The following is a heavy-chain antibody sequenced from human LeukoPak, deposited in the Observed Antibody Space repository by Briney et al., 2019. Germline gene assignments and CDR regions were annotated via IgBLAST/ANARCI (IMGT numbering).Heavy chain of an antibody. Sequence: GGSLRLSCAASGFTFSSYAMSWVRQAPGKGLEWVPAISGSGGSTYYADSVKGRFTISRDNSKNTLYLQMNSLRAEDTAVYYCAKGRPGGSSYYYFDYWGQGTLVTVSS. CDR1: GFTFSSYA. D-gene: IGHD2-15*01. J-gene: IGHJ4*02. CDR2: ISGSGGST. V-gene: IGHV3-23*01. CDR3: AKGRPGGSSYYYFDY.